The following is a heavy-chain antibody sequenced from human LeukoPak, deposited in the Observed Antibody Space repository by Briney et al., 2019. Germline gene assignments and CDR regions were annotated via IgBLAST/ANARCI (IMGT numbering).Heavy chain of an antibody. V-gene: IGHV4-34*01. J-gene: IGHJ6*02. CDR1: GESFSGYF. Sequence: PSETLSLTCAVSGESFSGYFWTWIRQPPGKGLEWIGKSNHFGSTDYNQSLKSRVTISVNTSKKQFSLNVRAVTDADTAVYFCARGRLQLWSFPLPYNHYAIDVWGQGTTVTVSS. CDR3: ARGRLQLWSFPLPYNHYAIDV. D-gene: IGHD5-18*01. CDR2: SNHFGST.